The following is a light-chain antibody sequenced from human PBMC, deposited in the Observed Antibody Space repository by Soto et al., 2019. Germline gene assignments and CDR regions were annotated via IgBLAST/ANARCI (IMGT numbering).Light chain of an antibody. V-gene: IGLV1-40*01. CDR3: QSYDSSLSASYV. CDR1: SSNIGAGCE. CDR2: GNT. Sequence: QSVLTQPPSASGAPGQRVTISCTGCSSNIGAGCEVHWYQHLPGKAPKLLIYGNTNRPSGVPDRFSGSKSGTSASLAITGLQAEDEADYYCQSYDSSLSASYVFGGGTKVTVL. J-gene: IGLJ1*01.